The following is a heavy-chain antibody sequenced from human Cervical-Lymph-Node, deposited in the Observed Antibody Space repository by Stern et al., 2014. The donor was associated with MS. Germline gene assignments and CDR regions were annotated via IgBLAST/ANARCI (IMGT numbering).Heavy chain of an antibody. D-gene: IGHD2-2*01. CDR3: ARPLLPAAVGRWFDP. CDR1: GYTFTSSD. CDR2: IDPNSGNT. V-gene: IGHV1-8*01. J-gene: IGHJ5*02. Sequence: QLVQSGAEVKKPGASVKVSCKASGYTFTSSDIHWVRPATGQGLEWIGWIDPNSGNTGYAQKFQGRVTMTRNTSINTAYMELSSLRSDDTAVYYCARPLLPAAVGRWFDPWGQGTLVTVSS.